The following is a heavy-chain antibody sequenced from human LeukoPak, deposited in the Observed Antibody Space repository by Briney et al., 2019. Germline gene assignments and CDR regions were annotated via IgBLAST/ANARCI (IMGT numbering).Heavy chain of an antibody. CDR2: ISSNGGST. V-gene: IGHV3-64D*06. J-gene: IGHJ6*02. CDR1: GFTFSSYA. D-gene: IGHD1-1*01. CDR3: VKDGGARTTPYYYGMDV. Sequence: GGSLRLSCAASGFTFSSYAMHWVRQAPGKGLEYVSAISSNGGSTYYADSVKGRFTISRDNSKNTVYLQMSSLRAEDTAVYYCVKDGGARTTPYYYGMDVWGQGPTVTVSS.